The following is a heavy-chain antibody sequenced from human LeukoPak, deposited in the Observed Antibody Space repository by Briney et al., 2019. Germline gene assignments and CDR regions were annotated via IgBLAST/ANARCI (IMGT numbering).Heavy chain of an antibody. CDR3: ARQGPEYSSSSMWPY. CDR1: GYSFTSYW. D-gene: IGHD6-6*01. Sequence: GESLKISCKGSGYSFTSYWIGWVRQMPGKGLEWMGIIYPGDSDTRYSPSFQGQVTISADKSISTAYLQWSSLKASDTAVYYCARQGPEYSSSSMWPYWGQGTLVTVSS. J-gene: IGHJ4*02. CDR2: IYPGDSDT. V-gene: IGHV5-51*01.